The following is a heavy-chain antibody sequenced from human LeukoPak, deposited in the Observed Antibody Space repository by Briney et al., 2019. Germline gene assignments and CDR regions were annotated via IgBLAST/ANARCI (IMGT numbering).Heavy chain of an antibody. V-gene: IGHV4-59*08. CDR2: IYYSGST. Sequence: PSETLSLTCTVSGGSISSYYWSWIRQPPGKGLEWIGYIYYSGSTNYNLSLKGRVTISVDTSKNQFSLKLSSVTAADTAVYYCARHVTSALKFQQWGQGTLVTVSS. CDR1: GGSISSYY. D-gene: IGHD3-10*01. J-gene: IGHJ1*01. CDR3: ARHVTSALKFQQ.